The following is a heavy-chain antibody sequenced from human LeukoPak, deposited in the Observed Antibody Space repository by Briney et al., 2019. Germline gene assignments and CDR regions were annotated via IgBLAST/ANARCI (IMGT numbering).Heavy chain of an antibody. V-gene: IGHV4-39*07. D-gene: IGHD3-10*01. Sequence: PSETLSLTCTVSGGSIGSGSYYWSWIPQPPGKGLEWIGEINHSGSTNYNPSLKSRVTISVDTSKNQFSLKLSSVTAADTAVYYCARRMVRGVIVFGGQGTLVTVSS. CDR2: INHSGST. CDR1: GGSIGSGSYY. CDR3: ARRMVRGVIVF. J-gene: IGHJ4*02.